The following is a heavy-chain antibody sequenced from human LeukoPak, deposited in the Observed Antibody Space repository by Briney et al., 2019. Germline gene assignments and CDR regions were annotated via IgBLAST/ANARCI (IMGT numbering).Heavy chain of an antibody. J-gene: IGHJ4*02. Sequence: ASVKLSCKASGYTFTGYYMHWVRQAPGQGLEWMGWINPNSGGTNYAQKFQGRVTMTRDTSISTAYMELSRLRSDDTAVYYCATPRDLTGDEGIDYWGQGTMVTVSS. CDR1: GYTFTGYY. V-gene: IGHV1-2*02. D-gene: IGHD7-27*01. CDR3: ATPRDLTGDEGIDY. CDR2: INPNSGGT.